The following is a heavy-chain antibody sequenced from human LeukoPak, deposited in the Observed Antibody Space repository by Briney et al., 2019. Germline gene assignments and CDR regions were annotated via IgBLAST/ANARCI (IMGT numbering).Heavy chain of an antibody. D-gene: IGHD5-18*01. Sequence: SETLSLTCAVSGYSISSGYYWGWIRQPPGKGLEWIGSIYHSGSTYYNPSLKSRVTISVDTSKNQFSLKLSSVTAADTAVYYCARYSYGFFNYRGQGTLVTVSS. CDR2: IYHSGST. J-gene: IGHJ4*02. CDR3: ARYSYGFFNY. CDR1: GYSISSGYY. V-gene: IGHV4-38-2*01.